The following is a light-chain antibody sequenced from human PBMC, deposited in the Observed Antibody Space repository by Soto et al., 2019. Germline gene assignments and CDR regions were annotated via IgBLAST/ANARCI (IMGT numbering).Light chain of an antibody. CDR1: QSISSSY. Sequence: EIVLTQSPGTLSLSPGKRATLSCRASQSISSSYLAWYQQRPGQAPRLLIYGASTRATGIPARFSGSGSGTEFTLTISSLEPEDFAIYYCQQRSNWPITFGQGTRLEIK. CDR2: GAS. CDR3: QQRSNWPIT. J-gene: IGKJ5*01. V-gene: IGKV3D-20*02.